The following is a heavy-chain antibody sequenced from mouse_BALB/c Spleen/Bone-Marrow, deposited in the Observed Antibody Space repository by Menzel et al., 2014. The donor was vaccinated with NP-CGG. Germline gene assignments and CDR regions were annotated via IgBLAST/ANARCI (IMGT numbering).Heavy chain of an antibody. D-gene: IGHD1-2*01. J-gene: IGHJ2*01. CDR1: GFTFTDSY. CDR2: IYPANGNT. Sequence: EVMLVESGAELVKPGASVKMSCTASGFTFTDSYMHWVKQTPEQGLEWIGRIYPANGNTNYDPKFQGKATITADTSSSTAYLQLSSLTSEDTAVYYCARDRLETYFDYWGQGTTLTVSS. V-gene: IGHV14-3*02. CDR3: ARDRLETYFDY.